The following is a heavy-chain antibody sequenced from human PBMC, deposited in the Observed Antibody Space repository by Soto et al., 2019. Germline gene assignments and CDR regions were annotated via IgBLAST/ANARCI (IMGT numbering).Heavy chain of an antibody. CDR3: AGPSGVVPYDAFDV. CDR1: GVTFSSYN. CDR2: IVPFLGTI. D-gene: IGHD3-3*01. Sequence: QVQLVQSGAELKRPGSSVKFSCKASGVTFSSYNIHWVRQAPGQGLEWMGRIVPFLGTIDHAQTFQDRVTISADKSTSTAYMELTSLSSDDTAVYYCAGPSGVVPYDAFDVWGQGTMLIVSS. J-gene: IGHJ3*01. V-gene: IGHV1-69*08.